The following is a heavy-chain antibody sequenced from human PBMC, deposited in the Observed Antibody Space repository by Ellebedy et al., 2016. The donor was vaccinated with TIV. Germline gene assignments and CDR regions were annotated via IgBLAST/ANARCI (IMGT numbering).Heavy chain of an antibody. J-gene: IGHJ6*02. V-gene: IGHV4-59*01. Sequence: MPSETLSLTCTVSGGSISSYYWSRIRQPPGKGLEWIGYIYYSGSTNYNPSLKSRVTISVDTSKNQFSLKLSSVTAADTAVYYCAREDKGDPRGMDVWGQGTTVTVSS. D-gene: IGHD3-16*01. CDR2: IYYSGST. CDR3: AREDKGDPRGMDV. CDR1: GGSISSYY.